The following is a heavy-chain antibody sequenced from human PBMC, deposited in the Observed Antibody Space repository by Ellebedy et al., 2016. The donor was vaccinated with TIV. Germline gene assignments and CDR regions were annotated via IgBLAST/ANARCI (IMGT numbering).Heavy chain of an antibody. D-gene: IGHD3-16*01. J-gene: IGHJ3*02. V-gene: IGHV4-59*01. CDR3: ARMNYDYAPGAFDI. CDR2: IYYSGST. Sequence: SETLSLTCTVSGGSIGSSCWTWIRQPPGKGLEWIGYIYYSGSTNYNPSLKSRVTISVDTSKNQFSLKLSSVTAADTAVYYCARMNYDYAPGAFDIWGQGTMVTVSS. CDR1: GGSIGSSC.